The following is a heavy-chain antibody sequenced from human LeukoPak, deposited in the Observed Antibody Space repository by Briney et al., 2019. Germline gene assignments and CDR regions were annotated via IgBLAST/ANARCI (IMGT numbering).Heavy chain of an antibody. CDR3: AREYSGYYYYYGMDV. Sequence: ASVTVSCTASGYTFTSYDINWVRQATGQGLEWMGWMNPNSGNTGYAQKFQGRVTMTRNTSISTAYMELSSLRSEDTAVYYCAREYSGYYYYYGMDVWGQGTTVTVSS. D-gene: IGHD5-18*01. V-gene: IGHV1-8*01. CDR2: MNPNSGNT. J-gene: IGHJ6*02. CDR1: GYTFTSYD.